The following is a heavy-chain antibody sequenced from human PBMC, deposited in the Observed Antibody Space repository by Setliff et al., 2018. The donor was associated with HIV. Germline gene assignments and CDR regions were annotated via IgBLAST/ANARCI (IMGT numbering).Heavy chain of an antibody. CDR2: ISSNGLST. Sequence: GGSLRLSCAASGFTFSAYAMHWVRQAPGKGLEYVSAISSNGLSTYYADSVKGRFTISRDNSKSTLYLQMGSLRAGDMAVYYCARDAEVGTTYFDYWGQGTLVTVSS. D-gene: IGHD1-26*01. CDR3: ARDAEVGTTYFDY. J-gene: IGHJ4*02. CDR1: GFTFSAYA. V-gene: IGHV3-64*02.